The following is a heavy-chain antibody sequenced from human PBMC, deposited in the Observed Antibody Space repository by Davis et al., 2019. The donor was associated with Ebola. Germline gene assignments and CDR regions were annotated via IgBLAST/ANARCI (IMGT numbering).Heavy chain of an antibody. CDR2: IYTSGST. V-gene: IGHV4-61*09. CDR3: AREAVGADY. Sequence: PSETLSLTCTVSGGSISSGSYYWSWIRQPAGKGLEWIGHIYTSGSTNYNPSLKSRVTISVDTSKNHFSLKLSSVTAADTAVYYCAREAVGADYWGQGTLVTVSS. D-gene: IGHD2-2*01. J-gene: IGHJ4*02. CDR1: GGSISSGSYY.